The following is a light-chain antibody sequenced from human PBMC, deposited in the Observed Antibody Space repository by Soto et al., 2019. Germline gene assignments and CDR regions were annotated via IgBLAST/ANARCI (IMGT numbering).Light chain of an antibody. CDR3: QQYYGYPLYT. CDR2: AAS. CDR1: QDISSY. J-gene: IGKJ2*01. Sequence: AIRMTQSPSSFSASTGDRVTITCRASQDISSYLAWYQQQPGKAPKLLIYAASTLQSGVPSRFSGSGSGTDFTLTISYLQSEDFATYYCQQYYGYPLYTFGQGTKLEIK. V-gene: IGKV1-8*01.